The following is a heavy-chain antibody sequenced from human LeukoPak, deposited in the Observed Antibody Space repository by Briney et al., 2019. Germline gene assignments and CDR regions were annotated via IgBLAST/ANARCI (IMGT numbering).Heavy chain of an antibody. J-gene: IGHJ5*02. D-gene: IGHD6-13*01. Sequence: KASETLSLTCAVYGGSFSGYYWSWIRQPPGKGLEWIGEINHSGSTNYNPSLKSRVTISVDTSKNQFSLKLSSVTAADTAVYYCARDRAAAGVPPRRRFDPWGQGTLVTVSS. CDR3: ARDRAAAGVPPRRRFDP. CDR2: INHSGST. CDR1: GGSFSGYY. V-gene: IGHV4-34*01.